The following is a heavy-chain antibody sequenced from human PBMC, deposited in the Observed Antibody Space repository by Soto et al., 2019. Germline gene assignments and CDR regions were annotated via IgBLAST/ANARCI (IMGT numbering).Heavy chain of an antibody. D-gene: IGHD1-1*01. Sequence: PSETLSLTCAIYGGSFSGYYWSWLRQPPGKGLEWIGEINHSGSTNYNPSLKSRVTISVDTSKNQFSLKLSSVTAADTAVYYCARGGVRARFDPWGQGTLVTVSS. CDR3: ARGGVRARFDP. J-gene: IGHJ5*02. CDR2: INHSGST. V-gene: IGHV4-34*01. CDR1: GGSFSGYY.